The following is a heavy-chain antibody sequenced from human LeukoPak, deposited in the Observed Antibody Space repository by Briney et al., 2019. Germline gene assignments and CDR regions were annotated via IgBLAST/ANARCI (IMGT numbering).Heavy chain of an antibody. D-gene: IGHD3-22*01. CDR1: GGSTSSYY. CDR3: ARDGHDSSGYYEASFDY. CDR2: IYYSGST. V-gene: IGHV4-59*12. J-gene: IGHJ4*02. Sequence: KPSETLSLTCTVSGGSTSSYYWSWIRQPPGKGLEWIGYIYYSGSTNYNPSLKSRVTISVDTSKNQFSLKLSSVTAADTAVYYCARDGHDSSGYYEASFDYWGQGTLVTVSS.